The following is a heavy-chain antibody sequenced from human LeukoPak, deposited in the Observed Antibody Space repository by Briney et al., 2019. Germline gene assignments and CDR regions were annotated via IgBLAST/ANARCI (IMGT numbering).Heavy chain of an antibody. CDR2: IXSDGSGT. Sequence: GGSLRLSXAASGFTFXXXXXXXXXQAPGXXXXWVSRIXSDGSGTGXXDSLNGRFTIXXXXAKNILYLQMNSLRAEDTAVYYCVREFYSALWDWGQGTLVTVSS. CDR3: VREFYSALWD. J-gene: IGHJ4*02. D-gene: IGHD2-21*01. V-gene: IGHV3-74*01. CDR1: GFTFXXXX.